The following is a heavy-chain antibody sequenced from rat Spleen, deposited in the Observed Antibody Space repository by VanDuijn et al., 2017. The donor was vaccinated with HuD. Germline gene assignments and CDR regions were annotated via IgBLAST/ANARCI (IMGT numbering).Heavy chain of an antibody. CDR2: ITTPGGNL. D-gene: IGHD4-3*01. Sequence: EVQLVESGGGLVQPGRSLKLSCVASGFTFNNYWMSWIRQAPGKGLEWVASITTPGGNLYYLDSVKGRFTISRDNAKSTLYLQMDSLRSEDTATYYCARHGRGERTYFRHWGQGVMVTVSS. CDR3: ARHGRGERTYFRH. CDR1: GFTFNNYW. V-gene: IGHV5-31*01. J-gene: IGHJ2*01.